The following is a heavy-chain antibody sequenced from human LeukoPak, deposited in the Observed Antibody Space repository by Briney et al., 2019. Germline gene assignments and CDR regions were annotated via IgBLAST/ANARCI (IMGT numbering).Heavy chain of an antibody. Sequence: ASVKVSCKASGYTFTSYDINWVRQATGQGLEWMGWMNPNSGNTGYAQKFQGRVTITRNTSISTAYMELSSLRSEDTAVYYCARGPVLRFLEWLLPRHTFDYWGQGTLVTVSS. V-gene: IGHV1-8*01. CDR3: ARGPVLRFLEWLLPRHTFDY. D-gene: IGHD3-3*01. CDR1: GYTFTSYD. CDR2: MNPNSGNT. J-gene: IGHJ4*02.